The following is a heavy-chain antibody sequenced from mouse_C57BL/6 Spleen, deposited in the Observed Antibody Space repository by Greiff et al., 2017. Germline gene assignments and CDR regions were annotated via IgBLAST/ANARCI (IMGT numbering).Heavy chain of an antibody. CDR1: GYTFTSYW. CDR2: IDPSDSYT. CDR3: ARGLSY. V-gene: IGHV1-50*01. Sequence: QVQLQQPGAELVKPGASVKLSCKASGYTFTSYWMQWVKQRPGQGLEWIGEIDPSDSYTNYNQKFKGKATVTVDTSSSTAYMQLSSLTSEDSAVYYCARGLSYWGQGTTLTVSS. J-gene: IGHJ2*01. D-gene: IGHD2-2*01.